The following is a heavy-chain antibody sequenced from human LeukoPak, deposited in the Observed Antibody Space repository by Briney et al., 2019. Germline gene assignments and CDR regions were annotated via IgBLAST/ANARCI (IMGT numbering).Heavy chain of an antibody. V-gene: IGHV1-69*01. CDR3: ASKNYGSGSYFDY. CDR2: IILIFGTA. Sequence: SVKVSCKASGGTLSSYAISWVRQAPGQGLEWMGGIILIFGTANYAQKFQGRVTITADESTSTAYMELSSLRSEDTAVYYCASKNYGSGSYFDYWGQGTLVTVSS. D-gene: IGHD3-10*01. J-gene: IGHJ4*02. CDR1: GGTLSSYA.